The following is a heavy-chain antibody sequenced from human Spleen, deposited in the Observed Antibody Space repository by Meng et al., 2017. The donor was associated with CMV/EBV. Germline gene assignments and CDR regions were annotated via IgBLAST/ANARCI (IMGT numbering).Heavy chain of an antibody. D-gene: IGHD4-11*01. V-gene: IGHV3-74*01. J-gene: IGHJ4*02. CDR3: ARGGKSYSTDY. CDR1: GFTFSGYW. Sequence: GGSLRLSCAASGFTFSGYWMHWVRQVPGRGLVWVSQIKGDGSDTRYADSVRGRFTISRDNAKNTLWLQMNSLRAEDTAIYYCARGGKSYSTDYWGQGTLVTVSS. CDR2: IKGDGSDT.